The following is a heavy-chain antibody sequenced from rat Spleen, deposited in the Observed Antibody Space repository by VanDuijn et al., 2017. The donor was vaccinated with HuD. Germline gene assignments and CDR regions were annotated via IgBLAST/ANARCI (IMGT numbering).Heavy chain of an antibody. D-gene: IGHD1-5*01. CDR3: VRLYNNHGYWYFDF. CDR1: GLSFSNYG. V-gene: IGHV5-19*01. J-gene: IGHJ1*01. Sequence: EVQLVESGGGLVQPGRSMKLSCAASGLSFSNYGMHWIRRAPAKGLEWVASISPSGAITHYRDSVKGRFTISRDSAKSTLYLEMNSLRSEDTATYYCVRLYNNHGYWYFDFWGPGTMVTVSS. CDR2: ISPSGAIT.